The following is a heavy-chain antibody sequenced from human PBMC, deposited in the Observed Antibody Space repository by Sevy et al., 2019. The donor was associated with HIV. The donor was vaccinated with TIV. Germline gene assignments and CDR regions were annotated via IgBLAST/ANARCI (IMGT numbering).Heavy chain of an antibody. CDR2: ISYDGSNK. D-gene: IGHD6-25*01. CDR1: GFTFSSYG. V-gene: IGHV3-30*18. CDR3: AKDKVSSSGWYGMDV. J-gene: IGHJ6*02. Sequence: GGSLRLSCAASGFTFSSYGMHWVRQAPGKGLEWVAVISYDGSNKYYADSVKGRFTISRDNSKNTLYLQMNSLRAEDTAVYYCAKDKVSSSGWYGMDVWGQGTTVTVSS.